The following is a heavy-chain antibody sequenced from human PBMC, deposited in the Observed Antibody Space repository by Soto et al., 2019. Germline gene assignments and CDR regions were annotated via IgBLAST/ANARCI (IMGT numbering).Heavy chain of an antibody. D-gene: IGHD2-21*02. CDR2: MSPNNGNT. CDR1: GYTFTSLD. J-gene: IGHJ4*02. Sequence: QVQLVQSGAEVKEPGAAVKVSCKASGYTFTSLDINWVRQATGQGPEWMGWMSPNNGNTGYAQKFQGRVTMTRDTSISTAYMELSNLKSEDTAVYYCARGVTAGIDYWGRGTLVTVSS. CDR3: ARGVTAGIDY. V-gene: IGHV1-8*01.